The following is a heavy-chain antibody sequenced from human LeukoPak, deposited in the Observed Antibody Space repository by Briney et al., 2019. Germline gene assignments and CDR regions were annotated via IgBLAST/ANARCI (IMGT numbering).Heavy chain of an antibody. CDR1: GGSISSYY. J-gene: IGHJ6*03. CDR2: IYYSGST. Sequence: SETLSLTCTVSGGSISSYYWSWIRQPPGKGLEWIGHIYYSGSTNYNPSLKSRVTISVDTSKSQFSLKLSSVTAADTAVYYCARNLVGASDYYYYMDVWGKGTTVTVSS. V-gene: IGHV4-59*01. D-gene: IGHD1-26*01. CDR3: ARNLVGASDYYYYMDV.